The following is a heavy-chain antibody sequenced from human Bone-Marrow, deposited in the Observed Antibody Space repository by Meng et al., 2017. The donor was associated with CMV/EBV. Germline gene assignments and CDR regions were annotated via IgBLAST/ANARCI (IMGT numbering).Heavy chain of an antibody. V-gene: IGHV4-59*01. Sequence: GSLRLSCTVSGGSTSSYYWSWIRQPPGKGLEWIGYIYYSGSTNYNPSLKSRVTISVDTSKNQFSLKLSSVTAADTAVYYCARWLIAAAGTGWFYPWGQGTLVTVSS. CDR1: GGSTSSYY. J-gene: IGHJ5*02. CDR3: ARWLIAAAGTGWFYP. D-gene: IGHD6-13*01. CDR2: IYYSGST.